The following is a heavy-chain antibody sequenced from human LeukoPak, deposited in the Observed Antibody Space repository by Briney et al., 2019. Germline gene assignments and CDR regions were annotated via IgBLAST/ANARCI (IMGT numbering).Heavy chain of an antibody. CDR1: GFTFSDYG. Sequence: QPGGSLRLSCAASGFTFSDYGMHWVRQAPGKGLEWVAVIQYDGSTIYYADSVKGRFTISRDDSKKTLYLQMDSLRAEDTAVYYCARAYSRESGYDFVFGYWGQGTLVTVSS. CDR2: IQYDGSTI. J-gene: IGHJ4*02. D-gene: IGHD5-12*01. V-gene: IGHV3-33*01. CDR3: ARAYSRESGYDFVFGY.